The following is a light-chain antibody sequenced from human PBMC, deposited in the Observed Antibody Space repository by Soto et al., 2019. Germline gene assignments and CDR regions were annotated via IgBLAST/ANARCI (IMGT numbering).Light chain of an antibody. V-gene: IGKV3D-15*01. CDR2: NAS. J-gene: IGKJ5*01. Sequence: EILMTQSPATLSVSPGERATLSCRASQSVSRNLAWYQQKPGQTPRLLIYNASHRATGFPARFSGSGSGTEFTLTISSLQSEDSAVYYCQQYDSWPFTFGDGTRLEIK. CDR1: QSVSRN. CDR3: QQYDSWPFT.